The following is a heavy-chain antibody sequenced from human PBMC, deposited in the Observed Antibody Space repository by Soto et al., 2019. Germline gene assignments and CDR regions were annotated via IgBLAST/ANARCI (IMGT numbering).Heavy chain of an antibody. CDR2: IIPLLDVT. D-gene: IGHD3-10*01. J-gene: IGHJ4*02. CDR3: ARDSGTVGYDDS. V-gene: IGHV1-69*08. CDR1: GGTFSTYT. Sequence: QVQLVQSGAEVKKPGSSVKVSCKASGGTFSTYTINWVRQAPGQGLEWMGRIIPLLDVTNNAQRFQGRVTITAHKSTSTVYMELTSLTSQDTAVYYCARDSGTVGYDDSWGQGTLVTVSS.